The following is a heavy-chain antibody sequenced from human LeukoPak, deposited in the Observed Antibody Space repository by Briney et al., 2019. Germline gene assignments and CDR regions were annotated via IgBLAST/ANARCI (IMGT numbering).Heavy chain of an antibody. CDR1: GGSISSSTYY. CDR3: TVGSGTYYNVDWFDP. V-gene: IGHV4-39*07. J-gene: IGHJ5*02. Sequence: PSETLSLTCTVSGGSISSSTYYWGWIRQPPGKGLEWIGSVFHSGPIYYNPSLKSRVTMSFDTSKNQFSLKLSSVTAADTAVYYCTVGSGTYYNVDWFDPWGQGTLVTVSS. CDR2: VFHSGPI. D-gene: IGHD3-10*01.